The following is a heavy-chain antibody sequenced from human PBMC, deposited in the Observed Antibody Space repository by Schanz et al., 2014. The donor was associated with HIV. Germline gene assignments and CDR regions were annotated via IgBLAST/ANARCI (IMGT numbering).Heavy chain of an antibody. CDR3: AKVARWDYYGMDV. Sequence: QVQLVESGGGVVQPGRSLRLSCAASGFTFRSYGMHWVRQPPGKGLEWVTVISYDGSNKYYAYSVKGRFTISRDNSKNTLYLQMNRLRAEDTAVYYCAKVARWDYYGMDVWGPGTTVTVSS. CDR2: ISYDGSNK. CDR1: GFTFRSYG. J-gene: IGHJ6*02. V-gene: IGHV3-30*18.